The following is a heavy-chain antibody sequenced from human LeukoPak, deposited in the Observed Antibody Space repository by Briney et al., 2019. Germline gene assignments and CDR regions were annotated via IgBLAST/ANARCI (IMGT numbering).Heavy chain of an antibody. CDR1: GFTFSSYS. D-gene: IGHD3-3*01. CDR3: ARDSSIFGVVIPRDY. Sequence: PGGSLRLSCAASGFTFSSYSMNWVRQAPGKGLEWVLSISSSSSYIYYADSVKGRFTISRGNAKNSLYLQMNSLRAEDTAVYYCARDSSIFGVVIPRDYWGQGTLVTVSS. V-gene: IGHV3-21*01. CDR2: ISSSSSYI. J-gene: IGHJ4*02.